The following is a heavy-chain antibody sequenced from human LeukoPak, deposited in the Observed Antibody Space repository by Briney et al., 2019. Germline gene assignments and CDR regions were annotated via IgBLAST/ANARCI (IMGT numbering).Heavy chain of an antibody. CDR1: GFTFSSYW. J-gene: IGHJ4*02. V-gene: IGHV3-74*01. CDR2: INSDGSST. D-gene: IGHD6-6*01. CDR3: ARVRGSSAPPDY. Sequence: PGGSLRLSCAASGFTFSSYWMHWVRQAPGKGLVWVSRINSDGSSTSYADSVKGRFTISGDNAKNTLYLQMNSLRAEDTAVYYCARVRGSSAPPDYWGQGTLVTVSS.